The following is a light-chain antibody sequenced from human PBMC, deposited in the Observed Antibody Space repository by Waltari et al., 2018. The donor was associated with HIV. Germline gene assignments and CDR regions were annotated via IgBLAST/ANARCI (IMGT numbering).Light chain of an antibody. CDR3: CSYAGSPYV. CDR1: SSDVGHYNL. J-gene: IGLJ1*01. Sequence: HSALTQPASVSGSPGPSITISCTGASSDVGHYNLVSWYQQHPGKAPKLIIYEVTKRPSGISNRFSGSKSGNTASLTISGLQAEDEADYYCCSYAGSPYVLGSGTKVTVL. V-gene: IGLV2-23*02. CDR2: EVT.